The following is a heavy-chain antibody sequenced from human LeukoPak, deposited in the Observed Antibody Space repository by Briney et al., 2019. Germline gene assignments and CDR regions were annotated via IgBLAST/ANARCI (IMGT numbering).Heavy chain of an antibody. CDR3: ARDSGVAAAGTNGVYYYGMDV. CDR2: IYYSGST. J-gene: IGHJ6*02. CDR1: GGSISSGGYY. V-gene: IGHV4-31*03. Sequence: SETLSLTCTVSGGSISSGGYYWSWIRQHPGKGLEWIGYIYYSGSTHYNPSLKSRVTISVDTSKNQFSLKLSSVTAADTAVYYCARDSGVAAAGTNGVYYYGMDVWGQGTTVTVSS. D-gene: IGHD6-13*01.